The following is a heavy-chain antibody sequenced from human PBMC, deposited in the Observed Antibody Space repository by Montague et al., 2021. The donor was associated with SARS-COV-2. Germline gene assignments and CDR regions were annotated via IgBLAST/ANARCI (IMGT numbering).Heavy chain of an antibody. V-gene: IGHV4-61*08. CDR1: GFSLSTSGMC. J-gene: IGHJ4*02. Sequence: LVKPTQTLTLTCIWSGFSLSTSGMCVSWIRQPPGKGLEWIGYIYYSGSTNYNPSLKSRVTISVDTSKNQFSLKLCSVTAADTAVYYCARGFDYWGQGTLVTVSS. CDR2: IYYSGST. CDR3: ARGFDY.